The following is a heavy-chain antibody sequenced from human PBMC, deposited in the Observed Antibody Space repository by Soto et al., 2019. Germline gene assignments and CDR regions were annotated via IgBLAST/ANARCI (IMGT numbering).Heavy chain of an antibody. CDR2: IKQDGSEK. J-gene: IGHJ6*03. Sequence: EVQLVGSGGGLVQPGGSLRLSCAASGFTFSSYWMNWVRQAPGKGLEWVANIKQDGSEKNYVDSVKGRFTISRDNAKNSLYLQMNSLRAEDTAVYYYGRDRFMDVWGKGTTVTVSS. V-gene: IGHV3-7*01. CDR1: GFTFSSYW. CDR3: GRDRFMDV.